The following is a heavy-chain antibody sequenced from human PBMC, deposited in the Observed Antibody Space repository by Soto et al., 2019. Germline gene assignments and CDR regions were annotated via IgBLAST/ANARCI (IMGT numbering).Heavy chain of an antibody. D-gene: IGHD2-15*01. J-gene: IGHJ4*02. Sequence: EVQLVESGGGLVQPGGSLRLSCAASGFTVSSNYMSWVRQAPGKGLEWGSVIYSGGSTYYADSVKGRFTISRHNSKNTLYLQMNSLSAEDTAVYYCATGAVVAATVSWDYWGQGTLVTVSS. CDR3: ATGAVVAATVSWDY. V-gene: IGHV3-53*04. CDR1: GFTVSSNY. CDR2: IYSGGST.